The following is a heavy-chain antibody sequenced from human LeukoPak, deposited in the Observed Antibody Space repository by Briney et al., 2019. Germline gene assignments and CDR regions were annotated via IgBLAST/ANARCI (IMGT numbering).Heavy chain of an antibody. V-gene: IGHV3-30*18. CDR2: ISYDGSNK. CDR3: AKEVYGDYEYYFDY. D-gene: IGHD4-17*01. Sequence: PGRSLRLSCAASGFTFSNYGMHWVRQAPGKGLEWVAVISYDGSNKYYADSVKGRFTISRDNSKNTLYLQMNSLRAEDTAVYYCAKEVYGDYEYYFDYWGQGTLVTVSS. J-gene: IGHJ4*02. CDR1: GFTFSNYG.